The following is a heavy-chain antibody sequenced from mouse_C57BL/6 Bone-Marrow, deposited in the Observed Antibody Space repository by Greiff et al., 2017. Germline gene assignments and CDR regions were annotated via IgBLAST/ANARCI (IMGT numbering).Heavy chain of an antibody. D-gene: IGHD3-1*01. CDR2: ISSGGDYI. Sequence: VQLKESGEGLVKPGGSLKLSCAASGFTFSSYAMSWVRQPPEKRLEWVAYISSGGDYIYYADTVKGRFTISRDNARNTLYLQMISLKSEDTAMYYWTRDRELLTWFADWGQGTLVTVSA. CDR3: TRDRELLTWFAD. J-gene: IGHJ3*01. V-gene: IGHV5-9-1*02. CDR1: GFTFSSYA.